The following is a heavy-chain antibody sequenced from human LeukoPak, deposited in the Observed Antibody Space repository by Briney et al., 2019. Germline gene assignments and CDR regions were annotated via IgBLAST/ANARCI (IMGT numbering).Heavy chain of an antibody. D-gene: IGHD3-22*01. CDR2: IINCGGRT. CDR3: AKRGVVIRVILVGFHKEAYYFDS. J-gene: IGHJ4*02. Sequence: GGSLRLSCAVSGITLSNYGMSWVRQAPGGGREWVAGIINCGGRTNYADSVKGRFTISRDNPKNTLYLQMNSLRAEDTAVYFCAKRGVVIRVILVGFHKEAYYFDSWGQGALVTVSS. V-gene: IGHV3-23*01. CDR1: GITLSNYG.